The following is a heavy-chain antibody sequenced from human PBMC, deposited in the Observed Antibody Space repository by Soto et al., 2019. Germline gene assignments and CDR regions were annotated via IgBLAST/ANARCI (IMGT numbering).Heavy chain of an antibody. CDR3: AKGLPDCSGGSCYSGTLGYFDY. CDR1: GFTFSSYA. D-gene: IGHD2-15*01. V-gene: IGHV3-23*01. J-gene: IGHJ4*02. Sequence: GGSLRLSCAASGFTFSSYAMSWVRQAPGKGLEWVSAISGSGGSTYYADSVKGRFTISRDNSKNTLYLQMNSLRAEDAAVYYCAKGLPDCSGGSCYSGTLGYFDYWGQGTLVTVSS. CDR2: ISGSGGST.